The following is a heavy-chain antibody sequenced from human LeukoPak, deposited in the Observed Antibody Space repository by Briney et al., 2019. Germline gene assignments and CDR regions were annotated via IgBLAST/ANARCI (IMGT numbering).Heavy chain of an antibody. CDR3: ARLGYYDSSGYVKNDI. J-gene: IGHJ3*02. D-gene: IGHD3-22*01. V-gene: IGHV4-59*08. CDR1: GGSISSYY. CDR2: TYYSGST. Sequence: ASETLSLTCTVSGGSISSYYWSWIRQPPGKGLEWIGYTYYSGSTNYNPSLKSRVTISVDTSKNQFSLKLSSVTAADTAVYYCARLGYYDSSGYVKNDIWGQGTMVTVSS.